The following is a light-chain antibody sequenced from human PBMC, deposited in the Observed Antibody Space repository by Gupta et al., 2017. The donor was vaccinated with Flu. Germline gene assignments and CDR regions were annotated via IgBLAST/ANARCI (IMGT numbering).Light chain of an antibody. J-gene: IGKJ1*01. CDR3: QQTCDVPGWT. CDR2: SAS. V-gene: IGKV1-12*01. CDR1: QSGSTW. Sequence: DIQFDQFPPSVSASVRDRVTITCRPTQSGSTWLAWYQQKPGQAPNHLLYSASSLNSLVTARLSGSGCGTDCPLTISSLQPEDFDTYYCQQTCDVPGWTFGQGSRVEIK.